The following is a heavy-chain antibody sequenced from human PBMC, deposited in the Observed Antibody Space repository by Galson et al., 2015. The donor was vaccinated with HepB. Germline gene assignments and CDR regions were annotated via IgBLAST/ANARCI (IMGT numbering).Heavy chain of an antibody. Sequence: SLRLSCAASGFSLSSYEMNWVRQAPGKGLEWVSYVSTSGSTKYYADSLKGRLTISRDNAKNSVYLQMNSRRAEDTAVYYCARNWWGPDYSHTNNWFDPWGQGTLVTVSS. CDR3: ARNWWGPDYSHTNNWFDP. D-gene: IGHD4-11*01. J-gene: IGHJ5*02. CDR2: VSTSGSTK. V-gene: IGHV3-48*03. CDR1: GFSLSSYE.